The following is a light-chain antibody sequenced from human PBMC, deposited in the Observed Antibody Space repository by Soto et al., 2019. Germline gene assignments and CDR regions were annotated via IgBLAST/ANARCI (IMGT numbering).Light chain of an antibody. CDR2: AAS. CDR1: QSISSY. J-gene: IGKJ3*01. CDR3: QQSYSTLT. V-gene: IGKV1-39*01. Sequence: DIQMTQSPSSLSASVGDRVTITCRASQSISSYLNWYQQKPGKAPKLLIYAASKFQSGVPSRFSGSGSGTEFTLTISSLQPEDFATYYCQQSYSTLTFGPGTKLDIK.